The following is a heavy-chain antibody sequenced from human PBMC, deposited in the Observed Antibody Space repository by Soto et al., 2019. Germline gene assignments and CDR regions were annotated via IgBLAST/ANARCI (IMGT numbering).Heavy chain of an antibody. J-gene: IGHJ6*04. V-gene: IGHV3-30*03. Sequence: QVQLVESGGDMVQPGRSLRLSCAASGFTFRTSAMHWVRQAPGKGLEWVAFISYDGSLKYYADSVKGRFSISRDNSNNSLHLQMTSLRSEYTGVYYCAREDVSGRPPPYYYNGFDVLGGGTTVTVSS. CDR2: ISYDGSLK. CDR1: GFTFRTSA. CDR3: AREDVSGRPPPYYYNGFDV. D-gene: IGHD6-6*01.